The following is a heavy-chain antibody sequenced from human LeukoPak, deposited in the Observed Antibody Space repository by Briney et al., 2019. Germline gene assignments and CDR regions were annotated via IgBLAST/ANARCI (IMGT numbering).Heavy chain of an antibody. Sequence: GGSLRLSCVVSGFTFSIYEMNWVRQAPGKGLEWVSYISNSGSTIYYADSVRGRFAICRDNAKNSLYLQMNSLRAEDTAVYYCARAGKQQLVEGADAFDIWGQGTMVTVSS. D-gene: IGHD6-13*01. V-gene: IGHV3-48*03. CDR3: ARAGKQQLVEGADAFDI. CDR2: ISNSGSTI. J-gene: IGHJ3*02. CDR1: GFTFSIYE.